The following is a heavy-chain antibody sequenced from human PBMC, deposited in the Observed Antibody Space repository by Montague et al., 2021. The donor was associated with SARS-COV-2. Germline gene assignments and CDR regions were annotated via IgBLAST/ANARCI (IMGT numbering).Heavy chain of an antibody. J-gene: IGHJ6*02. Sequence: SETLSLTCAVSGGSINSYYWSWIRQPPGKGLEWIGYIYYSGSTIYNPSLKSRVTISIDTSKNQFSLKLNSVTAADTAVYYCAGRPTPSYSSGWYIFYYAMDVWGQGTTVTVSS. CDR2: IYYSGST. D-gene: IGHD6-19*01. CDR1: GGSINSYY. CDR3: AGRPTPSYSSGWYIFYYAMDV. V-gene: IGHV4-59*01.